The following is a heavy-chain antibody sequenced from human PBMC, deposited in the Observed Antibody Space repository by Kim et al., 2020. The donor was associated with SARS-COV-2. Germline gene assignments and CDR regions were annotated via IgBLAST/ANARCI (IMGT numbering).Heavy chain of an antibody. D-gene: IGHD3-10*01. CDR2: IYYSGST. CDR1: GGSISSSSYY. V-gene: IGHV4-39*01. J-gene: IGHJ4*02. CDR3: ALGRFGYFDY. Sequence: SETLSLTCTVSGGSISSSSYYWGWIRQPPGKGLEWIGSIYYSGSTYYNPSLKSRVTISVDTSKNQFSLKLSSVTAADTAVYYCALGRFGYFDYWGQGTLVTVSS.